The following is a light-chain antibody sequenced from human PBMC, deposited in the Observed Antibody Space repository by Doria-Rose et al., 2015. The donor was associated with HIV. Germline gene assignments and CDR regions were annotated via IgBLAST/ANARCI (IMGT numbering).Light chain of an antibody. V-gene: IGKV1-39*01. J-gene: IGKJ1*01. CDR1: QTVSTY. CDR2: AAS. CDR3: QQTYSSPPWT. Sequence: DIQLTHSPSSLSASILDRFPSTFRASQTVSTYLNWFQQEPGKAPKLLIYAASRLQSGVPSRFSGSGSGTDFTLTISGLQPGDFATYYCQQTYSSPPWTLGQGTKVEMK.